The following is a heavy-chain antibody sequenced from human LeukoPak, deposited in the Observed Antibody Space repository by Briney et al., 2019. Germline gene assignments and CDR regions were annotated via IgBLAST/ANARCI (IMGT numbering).Heavy chain of an antibody. CDR3: ARDSWIGKGIDY. J-gene: IGHJ4*02. D-gene: IGHD6-13*01. Sequence: PGGSLRLSCAASGFTFSSYAMHWVRQAPGKGLEWVAVISYDGSNKYYADSVKGRFTISRDNSKNTLYLQMDSLRAEDTAVYYCARDSWIGKGIDYWGQGTLVTVSS. V-gene: IGHV3-30*04. CDR2: ISYDGSNK. CDR1: GFTFSSYA.